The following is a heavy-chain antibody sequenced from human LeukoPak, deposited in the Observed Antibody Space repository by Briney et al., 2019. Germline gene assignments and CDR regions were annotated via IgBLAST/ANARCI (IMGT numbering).Heavy chain of an antibody. V-gene: IGHV1-2*02. CDR1: VYTFTNYY. J-gene: IGHJ4*02. CDR3: ARGAYYGDNFPLHY. D-gene: IGHD4-23*01. Sequence: ASVTVSCTGSVYTFTNYYLHWVRQAPGQGGEWMGWMNPNSGATEYQQNFQGRVTMTRDTSISTAYLEVFSLTSDDAAVYYCARGAYYGDNFPLHYWGQGSLVIVSS. CDR2: MNPNSGAT.